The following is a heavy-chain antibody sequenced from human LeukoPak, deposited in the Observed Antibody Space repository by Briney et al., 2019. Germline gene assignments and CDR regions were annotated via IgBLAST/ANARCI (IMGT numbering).Heavy chain of an antibody. CDR3: ARGRSGMEVPLFEY. Sequence: SQTLSLTCAISGDSVSNNSAAWNWIRQSPSRGLEWLGRTYYRSKWYNDYAASVKSRIIINPDTSKNQFSLQLYSVTPEDTAVYYCARGRSGMEVPLFEYWGQGTLVTVSS. CDR1: GDSVSNNSAA. CDR2: TYYRSKWYN. D-gene: IGHD6-13*01. J-gene: IGHJ4*02. V-gene: IGHV6-1*01.